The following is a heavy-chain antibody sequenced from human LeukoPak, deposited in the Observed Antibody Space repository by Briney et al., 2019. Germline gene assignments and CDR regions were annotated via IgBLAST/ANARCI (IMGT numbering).Heavy chain of an antibody. V-gene: IGHV1-18*01. D-gene: IGHD6-19*01. Sequence: ASVKVSCKASGCTFTSYGISWVRRATGQGLEWMGWISVYNGKTYYAQKLQGRVTMTTDRSTAYMELRSLRSDDTAVYYCARDMRMRVVPGTGPYYFDYWRQGTLVTVSS. J-gene: IGHJ4*02. CDR1: GCTFTSYG. CDR3: ARDMRMRVVPGTGPYYFDY. CDR2: ISVYNGKT.